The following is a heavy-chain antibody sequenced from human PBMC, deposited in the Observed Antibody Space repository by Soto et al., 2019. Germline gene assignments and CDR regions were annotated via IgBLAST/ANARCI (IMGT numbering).Heavy chain of an antibody. CDR3: ASKMSATYYYYYGMDG. V-gene: IGHV1-69*01. J-gene: IGHJ6*02. CDR2: IIPIFGTA. CDR1: GGTFSSYA. Sequence: QVRLVQSGAEVKKPGSSVKVSCKASGGTFSSYAISWVRQAPGQGLEWMGGIIPIFGTANYAQKFQGRVTITADESTSTAYMELSSLRSEDTAGYYCASKMSATYYYYYGMDGWGQGTTVTVSS.